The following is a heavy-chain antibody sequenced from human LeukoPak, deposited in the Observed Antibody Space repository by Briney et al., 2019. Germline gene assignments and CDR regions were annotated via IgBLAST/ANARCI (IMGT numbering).Heavy chain of an antibody. D-gene: IGHD4-11*01. Sequence: SGGSLRLSCAASGFTFDDYAMHWVRQAPGKGLEWVSGISWNSGSIGYVDSVKGRFTISRDNAKNSLYLQMNSLRAEDTALYYCAKGRVPLQEVYYFDYWGQGTLVTVSS. CDR1: GFTFDDYA. J-gene: IGHJ4*02. CDR2: ISWNSGSI. V-gene: IGHV3-9*01. CDR3: AKGRVPLQEVYYFDY.